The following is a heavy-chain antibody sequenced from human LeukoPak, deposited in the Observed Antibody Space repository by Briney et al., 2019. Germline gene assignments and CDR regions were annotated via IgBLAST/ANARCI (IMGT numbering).Heavy chain of an antibody. CDR2: ICYSGRTI. J-gene: IGHJ4*02. V-gene: IGHV3-48*03. D-gene: IGHD3-22*01. CDR3: ARDGRWINYYDGSSPV. Sequence: PGGSLRLSCAASGFTFSTYEMNWVRHAPGKGGEWLSYICYSGRTIYYADSVKGRFTISRDNAKNSLYLQMNSLRVEDTAVYYCARDGRWINYYDGSSPVWGRGTLVTVSS. CDR1: GFTFSTYE.